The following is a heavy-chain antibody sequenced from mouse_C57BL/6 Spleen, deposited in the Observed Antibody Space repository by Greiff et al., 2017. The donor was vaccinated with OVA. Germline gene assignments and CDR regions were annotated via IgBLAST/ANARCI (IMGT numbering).Heavy chain of an antibody. CDR1: GFAFSSYW. CDR3: ARYHDNYDWYFDV. D-gene: IGHD2-1*01. J-gene: IGHJ1*03. V-gene: IGHV1-80*01. Sequence: QVQLQQSGAELVKPGASVKISCKASGFAFSSYWMNWVKQRPGKGLEWIGQIYPGDGDTNYNGKFKGKATLTADKSSSTAYMQLSSLTSEDSAVYLCARYHDNYDWYFDVWGTGTTVTVS. CDR2: IYPGDGDT.